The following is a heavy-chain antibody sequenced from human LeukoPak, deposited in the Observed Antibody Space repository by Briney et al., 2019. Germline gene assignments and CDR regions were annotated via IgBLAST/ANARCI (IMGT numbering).Heavy chain of an antibody. J-gene: IGHJ4*02. V-gene: IGHV3-21*01. D-gene: IGHD6-19*01. Sequence: PGGSLRLSCAASGFAFSSYSMNWVRQAPGKGLEWVSSISSSSSYIYYADSVKGRFTISRDNAKNSLYLQMNSLRAEDTAVYYCARNTVAGKGTFDYWGQGTLVTVSS. CDR1: GFAFSSYS. CDR2: ISSSSSYI. CDR3: ARNTVAGKGTFDY.